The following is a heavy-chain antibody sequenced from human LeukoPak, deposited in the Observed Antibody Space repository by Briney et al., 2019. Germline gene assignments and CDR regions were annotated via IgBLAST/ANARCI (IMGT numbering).Heavy chain of an antibody. V-gene: IGHV4-59*08. CDR2: IYYSGST. CDR1: GGSISSYY. J-gene: IGHJ6*02. Sequence: PSETLSLTCTVSGGSISSYYWSWIRQPPGKGLEWIGYIYYSGSTNYNPSLKSRVTISVDTSKNQFSLKLSSVTAADAAVYYCARSYYYGSGSYGMDVWGQGTTVTVSS. D-gene: IGHD3-10*01. CDR3: ARSYYYGSGSYGMDV.